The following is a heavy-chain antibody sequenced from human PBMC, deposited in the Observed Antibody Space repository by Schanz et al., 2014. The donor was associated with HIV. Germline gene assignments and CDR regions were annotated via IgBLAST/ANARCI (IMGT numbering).Heavy chain of an antibody. J-gene: IGHJ4*02. CDR2: INPNSGGT. D-gene: IGHD2-15*01. CDR1: GYIFTSNG. CDR3: ARGYCGGGTCYSGDS. Sequence: QVQLVQSGAEVKKPGASVKVSCKASGYIFTSNGISWVRQAPGQGLEWMGWINPNSGGTNYAQKFQGRVTMTRDTSINTAYMELSRLRSDDTAVYYCARGYCGGGTCYSGDSWGQGTQVSVPS. V-gene: IGHV1-2*02.